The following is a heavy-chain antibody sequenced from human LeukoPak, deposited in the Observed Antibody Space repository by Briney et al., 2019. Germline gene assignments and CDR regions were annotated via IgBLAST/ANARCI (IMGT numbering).Heavy chain of an antibody. CDR3: ARQRPGRVIIDVNWFDP. J-gene: IGHJ5*02. V-gene: IGHV1-2*06. D-gene: IGHD3-10*01. Sequence: GASVKVSCKASGYTFTGYYIHWVRQAPGQGLEWMGRINPNSGGTNYAQKFQGRVTMTRDTSISTAYMELSRLRSDDTAVYYCARQRPGRVIIDVNWFDPWGQGTLVTVSS. CDR2: INPNSGGT. CDR1: GYTFTGYY.